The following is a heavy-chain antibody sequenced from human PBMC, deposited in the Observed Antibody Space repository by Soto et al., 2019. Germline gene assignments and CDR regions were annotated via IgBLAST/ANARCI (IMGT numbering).Heavy chain of an antibody. V-gene: IGHV1-18*01. D-gene: IGHD3-3*01. J-gene: IGHJ5*02. CDR2: ISAYNGNT. CDR3: ARDQILGVVASPVRFDP. Sequence: GASVKVSCKASGYTFTSYGISWVRQAPGQGLEWMGWISAYNGNTNYAQKLQGRVTMTTDTSTSTAYMVLGSLRSDDTAVYFCARDQILGVVASPVRFDPWGQGTLVTAPQ. CDR1: GYTFTSYG.